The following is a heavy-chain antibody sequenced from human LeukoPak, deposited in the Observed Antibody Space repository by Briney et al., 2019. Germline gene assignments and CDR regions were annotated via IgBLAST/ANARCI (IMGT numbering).Heavy chain of an antibody. CDR1: GFTFSSYA. V-gene: IGHV3-23*01. CDR3: AKAEGYDILTGLDY. J-gene: IGHJ4*02. D-gene: IGHD3-9*01. CDR2: IGASGGST. Sequence: LPGGSLILSCATSGFTFSSYAMSWVRQAPGKGLEWVSGIGASGGSTYYADSVKGRFTISRDNSKNTLYLQMNSLRTEDTAVYYCAKAEGYDILTGLDYCGQGTLVTVSS.